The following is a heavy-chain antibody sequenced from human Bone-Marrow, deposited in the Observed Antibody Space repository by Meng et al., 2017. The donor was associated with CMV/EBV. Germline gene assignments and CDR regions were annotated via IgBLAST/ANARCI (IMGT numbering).Heavy chain of an antibody. CDR3: ARDKRVVEAATAYYYGMDV. CDR2: IYSGGST. J-gene: IGHJ6*02. CDR1: GFTVTSNY. V-gene: IGHV3-66*02. Sequence: GGSLRLSCVASGFTVTSNYMSWVRQAPGKGLEWVSIIYSGGSTYYADSVKGRFTISRDNSKNTLYLQMSSLRAEDTAVYYCARDKRVVEAATAYYYGMDVWGQGTTVTVSS. D-gene: IGHD6-13*01.